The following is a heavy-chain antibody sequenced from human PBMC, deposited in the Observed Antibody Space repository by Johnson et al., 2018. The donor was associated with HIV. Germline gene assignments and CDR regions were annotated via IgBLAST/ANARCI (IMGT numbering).Heavy chain of an antibody. V-gene: IGHV3-30*04. CDR1: GFTFSSYA. Sequence: QMQLVESGGGLVQPGGSLRLSCAASGFTFSSYAMHWVRQAPGKGLEWVAVISYDGSNKYYADSVKGRFTISRDNSKNTLYLQMNSLRAGDTAVYYCASRQYFSSFDIWGQGTMVTVSS. CDR3: ASRQYFSSFDI. CDR2: ISYDGSNK. J-gene: IGHJ3*02. D-gene: IGHD3-3*01.